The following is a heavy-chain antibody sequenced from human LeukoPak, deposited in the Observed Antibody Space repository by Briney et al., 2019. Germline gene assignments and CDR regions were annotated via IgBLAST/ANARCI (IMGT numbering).Heavy chain of an antibody. Sequence: SETLSLTCTVSGGSISSYYWSWIRQPAGKGLEWIGRIYTSGSTNYNPSLKSRVTMSVDTSKNQFSLKLSSVTAADTAVYYCARDTTPKSRWELRGDAFDIWGQGTMVTVSS. CDR3: ARDTTPKSRWELRGDAFDI. CDR2: IYTSGST. J-gene: IGHJ3*02. V-gene: IGHV4-4*07. CDR1: GGSISSYY. D-gene: IGHD1-26*01.